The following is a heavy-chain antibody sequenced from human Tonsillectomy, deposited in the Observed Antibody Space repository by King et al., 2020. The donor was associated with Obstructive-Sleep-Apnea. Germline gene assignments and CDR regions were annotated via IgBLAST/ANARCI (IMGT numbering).Heavy chain of an antibody. CDR1: GFSLSTSGVG. J-gene: IGHJ4*02. Sequence: ITLKESGPTLVKPTQTLTLTCTFSGFSLSTSGVGVSWIRQPPGKALEWLALIYWDDEKRYSPSLQSRLTITKDTSKNQVVLTLTNMDPVDTAPYYCANRRPKTYYFDYWGQGTLVTVSS. CDR2: IYWDDEK. CDR3: ANRRPKTYYFDY. V-gene: IGHV2-5*02.